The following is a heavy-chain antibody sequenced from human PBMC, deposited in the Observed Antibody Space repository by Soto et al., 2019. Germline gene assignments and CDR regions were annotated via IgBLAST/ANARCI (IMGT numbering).Heavy chain of an antibody. V-gene: IGHV4-4*07. CDR2: MYITGST. J-gene: IGHJ6*02. Sequence: SETLSLTCTVSGDSISNYFWSWIRKPAGKGLEYIGRMYITGSTDYNPSLKRRVTMSFDTVRNQFSLKMTTVTSADTAVYYCARVSGLVVVPAAAPTSTSLGLDVWGQGTSVTVSS. CDR1: GDSISNYF. CDR3: ARVSGLVVVPAAAPTSTSLGLDV. D-gene: IGHD2-2*01.